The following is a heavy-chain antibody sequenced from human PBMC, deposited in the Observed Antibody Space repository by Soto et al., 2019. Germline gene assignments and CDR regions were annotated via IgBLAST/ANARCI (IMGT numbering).Heavy chain of an antibody. CDR2: IVVGSGNT. CDR3: AAGSNQGGYSYGYYYYYYGMDV. CDR1: GFTFTSSA. V-gene: IGHV1-58*01. D-gene: IGHD5-18*01. J-gene: IGHJ6*02. Sequence: QMQLVQSGPEVKKPGTSVKVSCKASGFTFTSSAVQWVRQARGQRLEWIGWIVVGSGNTNYAQKFQERVTITRDMSTSTAYMELSSLRSEDTAVYYCAAGSNQGGYSYGYYYYYYGMDVWGQGTTVTVSS.